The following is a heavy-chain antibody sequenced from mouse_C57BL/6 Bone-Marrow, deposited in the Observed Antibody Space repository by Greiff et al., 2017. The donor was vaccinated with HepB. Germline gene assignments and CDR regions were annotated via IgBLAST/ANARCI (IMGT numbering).Heavy chain of an antibody. Sequence: EVQLVESGPGLVKPSQTVFLTCTVTGISITTGNYRWSWIRQFPGNKLEWIGYIYYSGTITYNPSLTSRTTITRDTPKNQFFLEMNSLTAEDTATYYCARDRGIITTVVATNFDVWGTGTTVTVSS. J-gene: IGHJ1*03. CDR3: ARDRGIITTVVATNFDV. CDR1: GISITTGNYR. D-gene: IGHD1-1*01. CDR2: IYYSGTI. V-gene: IGHV3-5*01.